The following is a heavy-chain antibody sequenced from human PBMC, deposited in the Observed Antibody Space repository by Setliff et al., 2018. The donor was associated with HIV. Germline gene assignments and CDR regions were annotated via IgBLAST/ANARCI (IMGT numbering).Heavy chain of an antibody. D-gene: IGHD1-26*01. CDR1: GFAVDKSP. V-gene: IGHV3-30*04. J-gene: IGHJ3*02. CDR2: ISYYGDAK. Sequence: PGGSLRLSCSATGFAVDKSPMHWFRQASGQGLQWVSLISYYGDAKYYADSVKGRFTISRDDSKNTLYLQMTSLTSDDTAMYYCARDRVEAERGAFDIWGQGTMVTVSS. CDR3: ARDRVEAERGAFDI.